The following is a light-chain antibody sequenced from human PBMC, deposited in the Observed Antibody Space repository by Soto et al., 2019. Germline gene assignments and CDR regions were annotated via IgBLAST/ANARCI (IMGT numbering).Light chain of an antibody. CDR1: QSVSSSS. Sequence: EIVLTQSRGILSLSPGERATLSCRASQSVSSSSLAWYQQKPGQAPRLLIYGASSRATGIPDRFSGSGSGTDFTLTISRLEPEDLAVYYCQQYRTFGQGTKVEIK. CDR2: GAS. J-gene: IGKJ1*01. CDR3: QQYRT. V-gene: IGKV3-20*01.